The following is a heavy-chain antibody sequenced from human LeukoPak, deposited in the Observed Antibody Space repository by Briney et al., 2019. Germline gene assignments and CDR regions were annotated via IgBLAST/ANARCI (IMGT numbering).Heavy chain of an antibody. J-gene: IGHJ4*02. Sequence: AGGSLRLSCAVSGFTFSSHAMTWVRQAPGKGLEWVSGISISGDIKYYADSVQGRFIISRDNSKNTVYLQMNSLRVEDTAVYYCANEEVPNDYWGQGTLVTVSS. CDR3: ANEEVPNDY. CDR1: GFTFSSHA. V-gene: IGHV3-23*01. CDR2: ISISGDIK. D-gene: IGHD4/OR15-4a*01.